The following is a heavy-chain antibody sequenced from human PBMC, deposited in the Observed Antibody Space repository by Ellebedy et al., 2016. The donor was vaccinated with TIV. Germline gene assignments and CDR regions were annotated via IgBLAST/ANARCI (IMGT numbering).Heavy chain of an antibody. V-gene: IGHV3-23*01. CDR3: AKDLYGGNEDLGVDY. CDR1: GFTFSSYA. Sequence: GESLKISXAASGFTFSSYAMSWVRQAPGKGLEWVSGISGSGGSTYYADSVKGRFTISRDNSKNTLYLQMNSLRADDTAVYYCAKDLYGGNEDLGVDYWGQGTLVTVSS. CDR2: ISGSGGST. J-gene: IGHJ4*02. D-gene: IGHD4-23*01.